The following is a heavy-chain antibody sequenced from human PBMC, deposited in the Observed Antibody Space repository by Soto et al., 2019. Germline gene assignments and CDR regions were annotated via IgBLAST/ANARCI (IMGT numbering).Heavy chain of an antibody. Sequence: QVHLVESGGDVVQPGGSLTLSCSVSDFAFRLHGIHWVRHTPGKGLEWVAMIWHDGTRKYFRGSVRGRCTISRDSAKNKVYLQMNNLRGDDSALYFCARDRSSSYSYAMDLWGQGTPVTVSS. CDR1: DFAFRLHG. V-gene: IGHV3-33*01. CDR3: ARDRSSSYSYAMDL. D-gene: IGHD3-10*01. CDR2: IWHDGTRK. J-gene: IGHJ6*02.